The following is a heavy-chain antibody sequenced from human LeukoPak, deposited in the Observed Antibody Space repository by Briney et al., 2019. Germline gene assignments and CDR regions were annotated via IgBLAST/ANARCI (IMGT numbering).Heavy chain of an antibody. CDR3: ARGPSTMPLGWFDP. J-gene: IGHJ5*02. CDR2: ISSSGSTI. V-gene: IGHV3-11*01. D-gene: IGHD2-2*01. CDR1: GFTFSDYY. Sequence: GGSLRVSCAASGFTFSDYYMSWIRQAPGKGLEWVSYISSSGSTIYYADSVEGRFTISRDNAKNSLYLQMNSLRAEDTAVYYCARGPSTMPLGWFDPWGQGTLVTVSS.